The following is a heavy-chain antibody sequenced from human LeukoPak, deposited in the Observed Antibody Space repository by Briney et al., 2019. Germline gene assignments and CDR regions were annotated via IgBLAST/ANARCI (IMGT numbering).Heavy chain of an antibody. V-gene: IGHV1-2*02. D-gene: IGHD6-13*01. J-gene: IGHJ4*02. Sequence: ASVKVSCKASGYTFTGYCMHWVRQAPGQGLEWMGWINPNSGGTNYAQKFQGRVTMTRDTSISTAYMELSRLRSDDTAVYYCARPLGYSSSWPPDYWGQGTLVTVSS. CDR1: GYTFTGYC. CDR3: ARPLGYSSSWPPDY. CDR2: INPNSGGT.